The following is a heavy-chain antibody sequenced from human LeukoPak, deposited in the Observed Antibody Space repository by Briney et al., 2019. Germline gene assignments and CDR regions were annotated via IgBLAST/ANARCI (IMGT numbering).Heavy chain of an antibody. Sequence: SETLSLTCAVSGGSISISSNTYYWGWIHQPPEKGLEWIGSIHYSGSTYYNPSLKSRVTISVDTSKNQFSLKLSSVTAADTAVYYCARRAKDFWSNFDYWGQGTLVTVSS. J-gene: IGHJ4*02. D-gene: IGHD3-3*01. CDR1: GGSISISSNTYY. V-gene: IGHV4-39*01. CDR2: IHYSGST. CDR3: ARRAKDFWSNFDY.